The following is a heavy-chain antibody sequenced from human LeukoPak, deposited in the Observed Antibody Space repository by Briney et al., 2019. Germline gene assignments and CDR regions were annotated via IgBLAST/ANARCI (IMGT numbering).Heavy chain of an antibody. Sequence: PGGSLRLSRAASGFTFSSYWMSWVRQAPGKGLEWVANIKQDGSEKYYVDSVKGRFTISRDNAKNSLYLQMNSLRAEDTAVYYCARDDLPAYYYDSSGPIDPWGQGTLVTVSS. CDR3: ARDDLPAYYYDSSGPIDP. J-gene: IGHJ5*02. D-gene: IGHD3-22*01. CDR1: GFTFSSYW. CDR2: IKQDGSEK. V-gene: IGHV3-7*01.